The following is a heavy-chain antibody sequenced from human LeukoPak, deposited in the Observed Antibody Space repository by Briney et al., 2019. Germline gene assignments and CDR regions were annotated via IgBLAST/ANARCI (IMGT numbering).Heavy chain of an antibody. CDR1: GFTFSTYW. Sequence: GGSLRLSCAASGFTFSTYWMXXVRQAPGKXXXWVAXIXEDGSHENYVDSVKGRFSVSRDNAKNSLSLQLNSLRAEDTAVYFCARGGTWGSFDYWGQGTLVTVSS. CDR3: ARGGTWGSFDY. CDR2: IXEDGSHE. V-gene: IGHV3-7*01. J-gene: IGHJ4*02. D-gene: IGHD3-16*01.